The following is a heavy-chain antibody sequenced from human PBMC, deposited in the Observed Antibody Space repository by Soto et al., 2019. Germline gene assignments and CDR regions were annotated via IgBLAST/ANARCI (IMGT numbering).Heavy chain of an antibody. CDR1: GGTFSSYA. V-gene: IGHV1-69*06. CDR2: IIPVFGTA. J-gene: IGHJ4*02. CDR3: ARPTPDDSSGYWNLDY. D-gene: IGHD3-22*01. Sequence: GASVKVSCKASGGTFSSYAISWVRQAPGQGLELMGGIIPVFGTANYAQKCQVRVTIPAEKSTSTAYMELSSLRSGDRAVYYCARPTPDDSSGYWNLDYGGRGTLVTVS.